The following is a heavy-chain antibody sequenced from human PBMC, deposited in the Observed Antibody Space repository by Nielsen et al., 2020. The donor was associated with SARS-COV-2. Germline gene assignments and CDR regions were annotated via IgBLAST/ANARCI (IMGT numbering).Heavy chain of an antibody. V-gene: IGHV1-2*06. D-gene: IGHD3-22*01. CDR3: ARVPHYYDSSVGDY. J-gene: IGHJ4*02. CDR1: GYTFTGYY. Sequence: ASVKVSCKASGYTFTGYYMHWVRQAPGQGLEWMGRINPNSGGTNYAQKFQGRVTMTRDTSISTAYMELSRLRSDDTAVYYCARVPHYYDSSVGDYWGQGTLVTVSS. CDR2: INPNSGGT.